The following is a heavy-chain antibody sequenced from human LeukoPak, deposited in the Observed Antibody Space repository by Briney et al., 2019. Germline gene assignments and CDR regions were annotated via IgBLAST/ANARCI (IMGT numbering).Heavy chain of an antibody. Sequence: RGSLRLSCAASGFTFSSYAMSWVRQAPGKGLEWVSVIYSGGSTYYADSVKGRFTISRDDSKNTLYLQMNSLRAEDTAVYYCARDLVMRDVWGQGTTVTVSS. CDR3: ARDLVMRDV. CDR1: GFTFSSYA. CDR2: IYSGGST. V-gene: IGHV3-53*01. D-gene: IGHD3-9*01. J-gene: IGHJ6*02.